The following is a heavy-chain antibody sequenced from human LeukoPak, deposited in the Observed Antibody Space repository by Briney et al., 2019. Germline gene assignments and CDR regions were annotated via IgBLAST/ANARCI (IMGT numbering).Heavy chain of an antibody. D-gene: IGHD3-16*02. CDR3: ARGHYDYVWGSYRYGRYYFDY. CDR2: INHSGST. Sequence: SETLSLTCAVSGGSFSGYYWSLIRQPPGKGLEWIGEINHSGSTNYNPSLKSRVTISVDTSKNQFSLKLSSVTAADTAVYYCARGHYDYVWGSYRYGRYYFDYWGQGTLVTVSS. V-gene: IGHV4-34*01. CDR1: GGSFSGYY. J-gene: IGHJ4*02.